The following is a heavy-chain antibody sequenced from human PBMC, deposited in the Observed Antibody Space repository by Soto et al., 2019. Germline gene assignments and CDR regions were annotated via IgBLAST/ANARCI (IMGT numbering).Heavy chain of an antibody. CDR1: GGAFSSYA. D-gene: IGHD3-10*01. J-gene: IGHJ6*02. Sequence: QVQLVQSGAEVKKPGSSVKVSCKASGGAFSSYAISWVRQAPGQGLEWMGGIIPIFGTANYAQKFQGRVTITEEEATSTAYMGRSSLRSEDTAVYYCARDELHGSGKGMDVWGQGTTVTVSS. CDR2: IIPIFGTA. CDR3: ARDELHGSGKGMDV. V-gene: IGHV1-69*12.